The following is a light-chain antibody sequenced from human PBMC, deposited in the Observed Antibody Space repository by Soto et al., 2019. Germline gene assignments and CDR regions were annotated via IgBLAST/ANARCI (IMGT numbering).Light chain of an antibody. V-gene: IGLV2-14*01. CDR1: SSDVGGYNY. Sequence: QSALTQPASVSGSPGQSITISCTGTSSDVGGYNYVSWYQQHPGKAPQLMIYEVTNRPSGVSNRFSGSKSGNTASLTISGLQAEDEADYHCSSYTTSNSHVVFGGGTKGPS. CDR2: EVT. J-gene: IGLJ2*01. CDR3: SSYTTSNSHVV.